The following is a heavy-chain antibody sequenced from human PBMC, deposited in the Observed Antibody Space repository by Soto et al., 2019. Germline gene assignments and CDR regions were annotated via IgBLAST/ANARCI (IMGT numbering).Heavy chain of an antibody. V-gene: IGHV4-31*02. CDR3: ARVGVGGYCSGGSCYSGSYNCFDP. CDR2: IYYSGST. Sequence: SETLSLTCTVSGGSISSGGYYWSWIRQHPGKGLEWIGYIYYSGSTYYNPSLKSRVTISVDTSKNQFSLKLSSVTAADTAVYYCARVGVGGYCSGGSCYSGSYNCFDPWGQGTLVTVSS. J-gene: IGHJ5*02. D-gene: IGHD2-15*01. CDR1: GGSISSGGYY.